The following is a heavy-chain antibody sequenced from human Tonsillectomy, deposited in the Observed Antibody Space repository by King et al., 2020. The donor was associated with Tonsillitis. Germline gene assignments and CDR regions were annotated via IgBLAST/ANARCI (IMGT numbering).Heavy chain of an antibody. CDR1: GFTFSSYA. J-gene: IGHJ6*02. Sequence: VQLVESGGGVVQPGRSLRLSCAVSGFTFSSYAMHWVRQAPGKGLEWVAVISYDGSNKYYADSVKGRFTISRDNSKNTLSLQMNSLRAEDTGVYYCAREGGGQWLWEDGMDVWGRGTTVTVSS. D-gene: IGHD6-19*01. V-gene: IGHV3-30*03. CDR3: AREGGGQWLWEDGMDV. CDR2: ISYDGSNK.